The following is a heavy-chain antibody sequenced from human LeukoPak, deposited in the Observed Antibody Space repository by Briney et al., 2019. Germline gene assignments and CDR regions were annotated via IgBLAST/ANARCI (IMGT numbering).Heavy chain of an antibody. CDR2: IYTSGST. J-gene: IGHJ5*02. V-gene: IGHV4-4*07. Sequence: PSETLSLTCTVSGGSISSYYWSWIRQPAGKGLEWIGRIYTSGSTNYNPSLKSRVTMSVDTSKNQFSLKLSSVTAADTAVYYCARDIVVVPAAQPNWFDPWGQGTLVTVSS. CDR1: GGSISSYY. D-gene: IGHD2-2*01. CDR3: ARDIVVVPAAQPNWFDP.